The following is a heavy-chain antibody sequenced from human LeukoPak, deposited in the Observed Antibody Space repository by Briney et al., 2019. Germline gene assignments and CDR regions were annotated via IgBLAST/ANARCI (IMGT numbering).Heavy chain of an antibody. D-gene: IGHD7-27*01. V-gene: IGHV4-34*01. J-gene: IGHJ4*02. CDR1: GGSFSGYY. Sequence: SETLSLTCAVYGGSFSGYYWSWIRQPPGKGLEWIGEINHSGSTNYNPSLKGRVTISVDTSKNQFSLKLYSVTAADTAVYYCATRKLGNDYWGQGTLVTVSS. CDR2: INHSGST. CDR3: ATRKLGNDY.